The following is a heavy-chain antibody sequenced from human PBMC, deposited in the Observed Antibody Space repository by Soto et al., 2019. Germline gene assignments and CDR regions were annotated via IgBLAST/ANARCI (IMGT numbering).Heavy chain of an antibody. CDR3: ARGIVVGDGAFDI. V-gene: IGHV4-59*01. CDR2: IYYSGST. D-gene: IGHD3-22*01. J-gene: IGHJ3*02. CDR1: GGSISSYY. Sequence: SETLSLTCTVSGGSISSYYWSWIRQPPGKGLEWIGYIYYSGSTNYNPSLKSRVTISVDTSKNQFSLKLSSVTAADTAVYYCARGIVVGDGAFDIWGQGTMVTVSS.